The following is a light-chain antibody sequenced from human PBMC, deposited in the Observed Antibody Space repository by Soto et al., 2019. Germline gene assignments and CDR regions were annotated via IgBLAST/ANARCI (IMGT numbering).Light chain of an antibody. J-gene: IGLJ3*02. CDR3: SSYAGRNTWV. Sequence: QSALTQPPSASGSPGQSVTISCTGTSSDVGAYNYVSWYQQHPGKAPKLMIYEVSKRPSGVPDRFSGSKSGNTASLTVSGLQAEDEADYYCSSYAGRNTWVFGGGTKLTVL. CDR2: EVS. V-gene: IGLV2-8*01. CDR1: SSDVGAYNY.